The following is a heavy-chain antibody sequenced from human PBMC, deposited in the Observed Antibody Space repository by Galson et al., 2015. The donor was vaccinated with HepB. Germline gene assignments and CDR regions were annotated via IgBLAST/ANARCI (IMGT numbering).Heavy chain of an antibody. Sequence: SLRLSCAASGFTFGSSGMNWVRQAPGKGLEWVSYITSSSSTTYCADSVKGRFTISRDNAKNSLYLQMNCLRDEDTAVYYCARDRFGRTSNYGSESTLCFVYWGQGTLVTVSS. CDR3: ARDRFGRTSNYGSESTLCFVY. CDR2: ITSSSSTT. J-gene: IGHJ4*02. CDR1: GFTFGSSG. V-gene: IGHV3-48*02. D-gene: IGHD3-10*01.